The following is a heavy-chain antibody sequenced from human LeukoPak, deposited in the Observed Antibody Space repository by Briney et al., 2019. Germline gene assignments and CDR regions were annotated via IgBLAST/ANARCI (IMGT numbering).Heavy chain of an antibody. CDR3: ARDSLGGWFDP. V-gene: IGHV4-34*01. J-gene: IGHJ5*02. Sequence: SETLSLTCAVYGGSFSGYYWSWIRQPPGKGLEWIGEINHSGSTNCNPSLKSRVTISVDTSKNQFSLKLSSVTAADTAVYYCARDSLGGWFDPWGQGTLVTVSS. D-gene: IGHD2-15*01. CDR1: GGSFSGYY. CDR2: INHSGST.